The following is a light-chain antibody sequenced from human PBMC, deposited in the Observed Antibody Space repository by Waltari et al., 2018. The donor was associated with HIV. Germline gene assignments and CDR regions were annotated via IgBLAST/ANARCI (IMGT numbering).Light chain of an antibody. CDR1: NSDSGHSNY. V-gene: IGLV2-14*01. CDR3: TSYTANDTLI. Sequence: QSVLTQPASVSGFPGQSLTISCTGANSDSGHSNYISWYQCSPGKVPKVVIFEIMTRPSGVSDRFSGSKSGNTAYLTISRLRAEDEADYYCTSYTANDTLIFGGGTKVTVL. CDR2: EIM. J-gene: IGLJ2*01.